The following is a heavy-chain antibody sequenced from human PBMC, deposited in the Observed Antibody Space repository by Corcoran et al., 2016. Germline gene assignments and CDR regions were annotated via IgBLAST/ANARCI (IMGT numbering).Heavy chain of an antibody. D-gene: IGHD2-15*01. CDR2: IRDKANSYAT. CDR3: TRLFSAWDAIDI. V-gene: IGHV3-73*02. Sequence: EVQLVESGGGLVQPGGSLKLSCAASGFTFSGSAMHWVRQASGKGLEWVGRIRDKANSYATAYAASGNGRFTISRDDSKNTVYLQMNSLKPKDTAVYYCTRLFSAWDAIDIWGQGTVVTVSS. J-gene: IGHJ3*02. CDR1: GFTFSGSA.